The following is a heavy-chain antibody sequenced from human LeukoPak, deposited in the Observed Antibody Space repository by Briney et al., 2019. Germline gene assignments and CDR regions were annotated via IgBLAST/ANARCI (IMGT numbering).Heavy chain of an antibody. Sequence: SETLSLTCTVSGGSISSSYSYWGWIRQPPGKGLEWIGNIYYSGSTYYNPSLKSRVTISVDTSKNQFSLKLSSVTAADTAVYYCARDRRGKDFWSGYHNWFDPWGQGTLVTVSS. V-gene: IGHV4-39*02. D-gene: IGHD3-3*01. J-gene: IGHJ5*02. CDR1: GGSISSSYSY. CDR2: IYYSGST. CDR3: ARDRRGKDFWSGYHNWFDP.